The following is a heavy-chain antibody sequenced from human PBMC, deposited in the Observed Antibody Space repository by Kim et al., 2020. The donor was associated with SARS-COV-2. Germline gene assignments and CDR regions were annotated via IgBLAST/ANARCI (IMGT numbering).Heavy chain of an antibody. Sequence: SETLSLTCTVSGGSISSSSYYWGWIRQPPGKGLEWIGSIYYSGSTYYNPSLKSRVTISVDTSKNQFSLKLSSVTAADTAVYYCARHFFGLAAAGTKIDPWGQGTLVTVSS. CDR2: IYYSGST. D-gene: IGHD6-13*01. V-gene: IGHV4-39*01. CDR1: GGSISSSSYY. CDR3: ARHFFGLAAAGTKIDP. J-gene: IGHJ5*02.